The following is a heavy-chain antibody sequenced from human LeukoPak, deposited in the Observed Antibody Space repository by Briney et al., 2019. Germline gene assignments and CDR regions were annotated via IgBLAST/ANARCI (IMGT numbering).Heavy chain of an antibody. V-gene: IGHV4-59*01. CDR3: ARGRSMTLFDY. CDR1: GGSISSYY. D-gene: IGHD4-17*01. Sequence: SETLSLTCTVSGGSISSYYWSWIRQPPGKGLEWIGYIYYSGSTNYNPSLKSRVTISVDTSKNQFSLKLSSVTAADTAVYYCARGRSMTLFDYWGQGTLVTVSS. CDR2: IYYSGST. J-gene: IGHJ4*02.